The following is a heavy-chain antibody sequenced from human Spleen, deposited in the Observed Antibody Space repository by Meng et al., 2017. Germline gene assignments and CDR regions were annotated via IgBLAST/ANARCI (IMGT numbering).Heavy chain of an antibody. D-gene: IGHD2-15*01. CDR1: AGTFSSYA. J-gene: IGHJ4*02. CDR2: IIPIFGTA. Sequence: SVKVSCKASAGTFSSYAIRCVRQPAGQGLEWMGGIIPIFGTANYAQKSQGRVTITADKSTSTAYMELSSLRSEDTAVYYCARGPTQRYCSGGSCYDFDYWGQGTLVTVSS. CDR3: ARGPTQRYCSGGSCYDFDY. V-gene: IGHV1-69*06.